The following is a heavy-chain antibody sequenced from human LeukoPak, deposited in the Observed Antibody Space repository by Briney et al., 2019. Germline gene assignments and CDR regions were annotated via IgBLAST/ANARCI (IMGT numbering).Heavy chain of an antibody. J-gene: IGHJ4*02. CDR1: GFTFSSYA. CDR3: ARDIAEISAY. V-gene: IGHV3-30-3*01. Sequence: QPGRSLRLSCAASGFTFSSYAVHWVRQAPGKGLEWVAVISYDGSNKYYADSVRGRFTISRDNSKNTLYLQMNSLRAEDTAVYYCARDIAEISAYWGQGTLVTVSS. D-gene: IGHD2-15*01. CDR2: ISYDGSNK.